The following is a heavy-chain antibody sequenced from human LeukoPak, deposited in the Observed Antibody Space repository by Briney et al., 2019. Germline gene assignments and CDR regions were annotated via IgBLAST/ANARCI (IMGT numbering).Heavy chain of an antibody. J-gene: IGHJ3*02. CDR3: AKSPALWLEETGTAFDI. Sequence: AGGSLRLSCAASGDIFSTFAMSWVRQAPGRGLERVSGISTISSTFYADSVKGRFTISRDNSKNTLYLQMNSLRAEDTAVYYCAKSPALWLEETGTAFDIWGRGTMVTVSS. CDR1: GDIFSTFA. D-gene: IGHD3-10*01. CDR2: ISTISST. V-gene: IGHV3-23*01.